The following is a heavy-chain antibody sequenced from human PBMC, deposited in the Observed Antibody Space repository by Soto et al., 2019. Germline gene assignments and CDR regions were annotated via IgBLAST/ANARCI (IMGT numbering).Heavy chain of an antibody. J-gene: IGHJ4*02. CDR1: GGTFSSYA. CDR3: AREGRHFDY. V-gene: IGHV1-69*06. CDR2: INPIFGTP. Sequence: QVQLVQSGAEVQRPGSSVKVSCKASGGTFSSYAISWVRQAPGQGLEWMGGINPIFGTPHYAQKYQGRVTIIADTFTNTAYMEFTRLTSDDTAVYFCAREGRHFDYWGQGTLVTVSS.